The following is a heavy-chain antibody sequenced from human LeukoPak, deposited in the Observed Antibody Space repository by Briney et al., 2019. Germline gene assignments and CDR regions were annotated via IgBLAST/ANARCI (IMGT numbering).Heavy chain of an antibody. J-gene: IGHJ5*02. Sequence: ASVKVSCKASGYTFTNYYMHWVRQAPGQGREWMGIINPSGGSTSYAQKFQGRVTITRDTSTSIVYMEVSSLRSEDTALYYCARGDSGWDNWFDPWGQGTLVSVSS. V-gene: IGHV1-46*01. CDR1: GYTFTNYY. D-gene: IGHD6-19*01. CDR3: ARGDSGWDNWFDP. CDR2: INPSGGST.